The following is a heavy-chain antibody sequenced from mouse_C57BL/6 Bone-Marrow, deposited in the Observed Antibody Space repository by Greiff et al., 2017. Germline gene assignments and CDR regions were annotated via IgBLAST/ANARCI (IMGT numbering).Heavy chain of an antibody. CDR2: IDPETGGT. J-gene: IGHJ4*01. CDR3: DYGTPYAMDY. D-gene: IGHD1-1*01. CDR1: GYTFTDYE. V-gene: IGHV1-15*01. Sequence: VQRVESGAELVRPGASVTLSCKASGYTFTDYEMHWLKQTPVHGLEWIGAIDPETGGTAYNQKFKGKAILTADKSSSTAYMELRSLTSEDSAVYYCDYGTPYAMDYWGQGTSVTVSS.